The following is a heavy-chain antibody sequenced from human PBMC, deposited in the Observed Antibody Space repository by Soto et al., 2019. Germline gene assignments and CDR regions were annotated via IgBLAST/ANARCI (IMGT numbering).Heavy chain of an antibody. CDR3: AKDFPYYYDSSGYNPYDF. V-gene: IGHV3-23*01. J-gene: IGHJ4*02. CDR2: ISGSGGST. CDR1: GFTFSSYA. D-gene: IGHD3-22*01. Sequence: EVPLLESGGGLVQPGGSLRLSCAASGFTFSSYAMSWVRQAPGKGLEWVSAISGSGGSTYYADSVKGRFTISRDNSKNTLYLQMNSLRAEDTAVYYCAKDFPYYYDSSGYNPYDFWGQGTLVTVSS.